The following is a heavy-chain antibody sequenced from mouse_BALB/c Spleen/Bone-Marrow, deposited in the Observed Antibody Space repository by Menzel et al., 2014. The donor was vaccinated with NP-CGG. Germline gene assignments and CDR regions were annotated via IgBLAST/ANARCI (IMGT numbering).Heavy chain of an antibody. Sequence: QVQLKESGPELVKPGASVRISCKASGYTFTSYYIHWVKQRPGQGLEWIGWIYPGNVNTKYNEKFKGKATLTADKSSSTAYMQLSSLTSEDSAVYFCARQGSSGFYAMDYWGQEPQSPSPQ. CDR3: ARQGSSGFYAMDY. CDR2: IYPGNVNT. V-gene: IGHV1S56*01. J-gene: IGHJ4*01. D-gene: IGHD3-1*01. CDR1: GYTFTSYY.